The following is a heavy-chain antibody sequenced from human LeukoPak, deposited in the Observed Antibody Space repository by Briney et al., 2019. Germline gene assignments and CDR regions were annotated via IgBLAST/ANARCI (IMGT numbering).Heavy chain of an antibody. CDR1: GFTFSNAW. Sequence: PGGSLRLSCAASGFTFSNAWMSWVRQAPGKGLEWVGRIKSKTDGGTTDYAAPVKGRFTISRDDSKNTLYLQMNSLKTEDTAVYYCTTGGSMVRGVIRYYWGQGTLVTVSS. J-gene: IGHJ4*02. D-gene: IGHD3-10*01. CDR2: IKSKTDGGTT. V-gene: IGHV3-15*01. CDR3: TTGGSMVRGVIRYY.